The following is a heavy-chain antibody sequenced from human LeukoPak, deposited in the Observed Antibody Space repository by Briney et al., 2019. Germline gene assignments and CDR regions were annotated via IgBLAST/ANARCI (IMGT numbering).Heavy chain of an antibody. V-gene: IGHV4-39*01. Sequence: SETLSLTCTVSGGSISSSSYSWGWIRQPPGKGLEWIGSIYYSGSTYYNPSLKSRVTISVDASKNQFSLKLSSVTAADTAVYYCARQPSNYDFWSGGYYYYGMDVWGQGTTVTVSS. CDR2: IYYSGST. CDR1: GGSISSSSYS. J-gene: IGHJ6*02. D-gene: IGHD3-3*01. CDR3: ARQPSNYDFWSGGYYYYGMDV.